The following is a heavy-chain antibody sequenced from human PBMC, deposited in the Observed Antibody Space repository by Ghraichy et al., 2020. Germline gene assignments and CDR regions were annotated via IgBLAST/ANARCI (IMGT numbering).Heavy chain of an antibody. CDR2: IYTTGGT. V-gene: IGHV4-4*07. CDR1: GASTSRYY. Sequence: GSLRLSCSVSGASTSRYYLSWIRQPAGKGLEWIGRIYTTGGTNYNPSLKSRVTMSVDTFNNRFFLKLTSVTAADTAVYYCARDNGWYNYWGQGILVTVSS. J-gene: IGHJ4*02. CDR3: ARDNGWYNY. D-gene: IGHD6-19*01.